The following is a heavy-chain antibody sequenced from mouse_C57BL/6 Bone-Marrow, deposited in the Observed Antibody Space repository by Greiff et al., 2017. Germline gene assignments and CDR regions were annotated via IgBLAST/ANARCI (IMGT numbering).Heavy chain of an antibody. Sequence: VQLQESGAELVRPGTSVKVSCKASGYAFTNYLIEWVKQRPGQGLEWIGVINPGSGGTNYNEKFKGKATLTADKSASTAYMQLSSLTSEDSAVYFGARAKNGDSWFAYWGQGTLVSVSA. V-gene: IGHV1-54*01. CDR3: ARAKNGDSWFAY. CDR2: INPGSGGT. CDR1: GYAFTNYL. D-gene: IGHD4-1*01. J-gene: IGHJ3*01.